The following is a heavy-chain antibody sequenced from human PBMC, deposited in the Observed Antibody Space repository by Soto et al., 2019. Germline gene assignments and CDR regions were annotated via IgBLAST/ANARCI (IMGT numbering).Heavy chain of an antibody. J-gene: IGHJ4*02. CDR2: ISDRPTGHT. CDR1: GFTFSHYT. D-gene: IGHD2-21*02. V-gene: IGHV3-23*01. CDR3: TTRMTAHFDY. Sequence: CVASGFTFSHYTLNWVRRAPGKGLEWVSTISDRPTGHTHYAESVRGRFTISRDDSRDTVFLQMDSLRAEDTAVYYCTTRMTAHFDYWGQGVLVTVSS.